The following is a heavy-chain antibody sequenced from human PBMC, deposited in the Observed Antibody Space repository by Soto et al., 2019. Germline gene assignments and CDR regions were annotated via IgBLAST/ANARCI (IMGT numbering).Heavy chain of an antibody. Sequence: EVHLVESGGGLVQPGGSLRLSCAASGYSVSYRYMSWVRQAPGKGLEWVSVMFSDGNTFYADSVRGRFTISRDNSKNTVYLQMNSLRVEDMAVYYCTTPSGGYWGQGTLVAVSS. V-gene: IGHV3-66*01. J-gene: IGHJ4*02. CDR2: MFSDGNT. D-gene: IGHD3-10*01. CDR3: TTPSGGY. CDR1: GYSVSYRY.